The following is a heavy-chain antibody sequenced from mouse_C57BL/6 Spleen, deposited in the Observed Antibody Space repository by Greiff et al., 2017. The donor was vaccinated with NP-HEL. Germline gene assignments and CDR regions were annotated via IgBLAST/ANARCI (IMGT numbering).Heavy chain of an antibody. CDR2: IDPSDSYT. J-gene: IGHJ1*03. Sequence: VQLQQPGAELVMPGASVKLSCKASGYTFTSYWMHWVKQRPGQGLEWIGEIDPSDSYTNYNQKFKGKSTLTVDKSSSTAYMQLSSLTSEDSAVYYCARGHYGSRRYFDVWGTGTTVTVSS. V-gene: IGHV1-69*01. CDR3: ARGHYGSRRYFDV. D-gene: IGHD1-1*01. CDR1: GYTFTSYW.